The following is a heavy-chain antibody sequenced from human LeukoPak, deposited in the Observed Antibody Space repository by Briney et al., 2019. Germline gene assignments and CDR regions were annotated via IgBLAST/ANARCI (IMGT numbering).Heavy chain of an antibody. CDR2: TNPNTGHT. Sequence: ASVKVSCKTSGYAFTSYDINWVRQAPGQGLEWMGWTNPNTGHTGSAEQFQGRVTMTRNTSTSTAYMELSSLKSEDTATYYCARGRTDCNNGVCYSNYYYMDVWGKGTTVTVSS. V-gene: IGHV1-8*01. CDR3: ARGRTDCNNGVCYSNYYYMDV. D-gene: IGHD2-8*01. CDR1: GYAFTSYD. J-gene: IGHJ6*03.